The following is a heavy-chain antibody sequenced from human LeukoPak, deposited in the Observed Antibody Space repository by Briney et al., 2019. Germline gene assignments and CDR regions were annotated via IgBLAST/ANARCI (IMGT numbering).Heavy chain of an antibody. CDR3: ARGWVTDCSSTSCYLGWFDP. CDR2: IYTSGST. D-gene: IGHD2-2*01. CDR1: GGSISSYY. V-gene: IGHV4-4*07. J-gene: IGHJ5*02. Sequence: PSETLSLTCTVSGGSISSYYWSWIRQPAGKGLEWIGRIYTSGSTNYNPSLKSRVTISVDTSKNQFSLKLSSVTAADTAVYYCARGWVTDCSSTSCYLGWFDPWGQGTLVTVSS.